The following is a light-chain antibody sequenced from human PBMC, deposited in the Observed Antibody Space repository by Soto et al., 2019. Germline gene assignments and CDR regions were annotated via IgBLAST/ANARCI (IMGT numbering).Light chain of an antibody. V-gene: IGKV3-20*01. CDR2: GAS. J-gene: IGKJ2*01. CDR3: QLFGSSPRYT. Sequence: EIVMTQSPATLSMSPGERATLSCRTSESVTSTYLAWYQQKPGQPPRLLIYGASSRATGIPDRVSGSGSGTDFTLTISRLEPEDFAVYYCQLFGSSPRYTFGQGTKVDIK. CDR1: ESVTSTY.